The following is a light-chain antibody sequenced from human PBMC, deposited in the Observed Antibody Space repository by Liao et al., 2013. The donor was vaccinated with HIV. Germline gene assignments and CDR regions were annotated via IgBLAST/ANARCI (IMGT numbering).Light chain of an antibody. CDR1: NVGSKS. CDR3: QAWDSNTAHYV. J-gene: IGLJ1*01. CDR2: CDS. V-gene: IGLV3-21*01. Sequence: SYVLTQPPSVSVAPGKTARITCGGNNVGSKSVHWYQQKPGQAPVLVIYCDSDRPSGIPERFSGSNSGNTATLTISRVEAGDEADYYCQAWDSNTAHYVFGTGTKVTVL.